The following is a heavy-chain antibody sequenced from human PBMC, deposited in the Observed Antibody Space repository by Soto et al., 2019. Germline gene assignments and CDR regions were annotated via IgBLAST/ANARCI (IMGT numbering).Heavy chain of an antibody. CDR3: ATVAYDFWSGYFIGFDY. CDR1: GYTLTELS. D-gene: IGHD3-3*01. J-gene: IGHJ4*02. CDR2: FDPEDGET. V-gene: IGHV1-24*01. Sequence: ASVKVSCKVSGYTLTELSMHWVRQAPGKGLERMGGFDPEDGETIYAQKFQGRVTMTEDTSTDTAYMELSSLRSEDTAVYYCATVAYDFWSGYFIGFDYWGQGTLVTVSS.